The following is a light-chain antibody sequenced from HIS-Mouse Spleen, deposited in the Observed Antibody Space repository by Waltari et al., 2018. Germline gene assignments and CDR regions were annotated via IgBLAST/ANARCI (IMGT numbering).Light chain of an antibody. J-gene: IGLJ2*01. CDR1: ALPTKY. V-gene: IGLV3-10*01. CDR3: YSTDSSGNHRV. CDR2: EDS. Sequence: SCALTQPPSVSLSPGHTARITCYGHALPTKYAYWYQQKSGQAPVLVIYEDSKRPSGIPERFSGSSSGTMATLTISGAQVEDEADYYCYSTDSSGNHRVFGGGTKLTVL.